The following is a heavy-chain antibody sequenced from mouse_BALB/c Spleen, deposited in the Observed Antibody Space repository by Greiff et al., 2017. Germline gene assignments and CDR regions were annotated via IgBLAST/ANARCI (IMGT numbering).Heavy chain of an antibody. J-gene: IGHJ2*01. V-gene: IGHV1-14*01. D-gene: IGHD4-1*01. CDR3: AIAGTGTLYYFDY. Sequence: VQLQQSGPELVKPGASVKMSCKASGYTFTSYVMHWVKQKPGQGLEWIGYINPYNDGTKYNEKFKGKATLTSDKSSSTAYMELSSLTSEDSAVYYCAIAGTGTLYYFDYWGQGTTLTVSS. CDR1: GYTFTSYV. CDR2: INPYNDGT.